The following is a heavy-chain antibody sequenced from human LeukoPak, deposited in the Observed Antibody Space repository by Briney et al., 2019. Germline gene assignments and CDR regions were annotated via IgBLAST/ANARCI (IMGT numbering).Heavy chain of an antibody. V-gene: IGHV3-23*01. CDR1: AFTFRSQA. J-gene: IGHJ4*02. CDR2: IDHSGGVV. CDR3: AKDTDASCYSPCDS. Sequence: GGSLRPSCAPSAFTFRSQATSCVSQAAGNGLQWVSSIDHSGGVVYLADSVKSRFTISRDNSKNTLYLEMNSLRAEDAAIYYCAKDTDASCYSPCDSWGQGTLVTVSS. D-gene: IGHD2-2*01.